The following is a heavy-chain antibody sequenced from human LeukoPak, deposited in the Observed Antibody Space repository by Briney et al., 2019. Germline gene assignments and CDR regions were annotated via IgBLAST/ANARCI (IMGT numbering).Heavy chain of an antibody. Sequence: GGSLRLSCAASGFTFSGYWTSWVRQAPGKGLEWVANINRDGSVIHYVDSAKGRFTISRDNAKNSLYLQMNYLRAEDTAFYYCATSDDSSGSDWGQGTLVTVSS. V-gene: IGHV3-7*01. CDR1: GFTFSGYW. CDR3: ATSDDSSGSD. J-gene: IGHJ4*02. CDR2: INRDGSVI. D-gene: IGHD3-22*01.